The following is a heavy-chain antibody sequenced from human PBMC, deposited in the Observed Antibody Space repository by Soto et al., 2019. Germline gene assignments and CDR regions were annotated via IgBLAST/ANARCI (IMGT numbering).Heavy chain of an antibody. CDR2: IYYSGST. CDR3: AILIDSGYDWDPYYYYGMDV. J-gene: IGHJ6*02. V-gene: IGHV4-59*01. D-gene: IGHD5-12*01. Sequence: SETLSLTCTVSGGSISSYCWSWIRQPPGKGLEWIGYIYYSGSTNYNPSLKSRVTISVDTSKNQFSLKLSSVTAADTAVYYCAILIDSGYDWDPYYYYGMDVWGQGTTVTVSS. CDR1: GGSISSYC.